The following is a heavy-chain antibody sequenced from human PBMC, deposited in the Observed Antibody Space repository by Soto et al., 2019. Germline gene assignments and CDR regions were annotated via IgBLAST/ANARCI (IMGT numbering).Heavy chain of an antibody. CDR2: ISSNGGST. CDR1: GFTFSSYA. Sequence: EVQLVESGGGLVQPGGSLRLSCAASGFTFSSYAMHWVRQAPGKGLEYVSAISSNGGSTYYANSVKGRFTISRDNSKNTLYLQMGSLRAEDMAVYYCARGLAGTLADYWGQGTLVTVSS. D-gene: IGHD6-13*01. CDR3: ARGLAGTLADY. J-gene: IGHJ4*02. V-gene: IGHV3-64*01.